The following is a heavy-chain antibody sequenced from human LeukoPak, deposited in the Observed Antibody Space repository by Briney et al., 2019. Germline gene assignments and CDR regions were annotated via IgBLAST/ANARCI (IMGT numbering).Heavy chain of an antibody. CDR2: INSDGINT. D-gene: IGHD3-10*02. J-gene: IGHJ6*04. V-gene: IGHV3-74*01. CDR3: AELGITIIGGV. Sequence: PGGSLRLSCAASGFTFSNYWMHWVRQAPGKGLVWVSRINSDGINTSYADSVKGRFTISRDNAKNTLNLQMNSLRAEDTAVYYCAELGITIIGGVWGKGTTVTISS. CDR1: GFTFSNYW.